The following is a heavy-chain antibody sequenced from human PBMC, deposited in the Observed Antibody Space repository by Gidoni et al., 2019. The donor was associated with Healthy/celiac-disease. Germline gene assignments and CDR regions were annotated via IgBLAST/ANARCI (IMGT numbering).Heavy chain of an antibody. CDR3: ARSPLGYCSGGSCPEVIWFDP. J-gene: IGHJ5*02. CDR2: IYYSGSA. V-gene: IGHV4-59*01. D-gene: IGHD2-15*01. CDR1: GGPIRSYY. Sequence: QVQLQEPGPGLVKPSETLSLTCPVSGGPIRSYYWSWIRQPPGKGLEWIGYIYYSGSANYNPSLKSRVTISVDTSKNQFSLKLSSVTAADTAVYYCARSPLGYCSGGSCPEVIWFDPWGQGTLVTVSS.